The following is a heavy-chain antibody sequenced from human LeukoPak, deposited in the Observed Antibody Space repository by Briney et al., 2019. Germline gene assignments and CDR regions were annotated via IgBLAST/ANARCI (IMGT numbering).Heavy chain of an antibody. Sequence: ASVKFSCKASGYTFISFYIHWVRQGPGQGLGWMGIINPTGGSTNYAQKFQGRITMTRDTSASTVYMELSSLRSDDTAIYFCARNLAAGDYWGQGTLVTVSS. CDR1: GYTFISFY. D-gene: IGHD6-13*01. J-gene: IGHJ4*02. CDR2: INPTGGST. CDR3: ARNLAAGDY. V-gene: IGHV1-46*01.